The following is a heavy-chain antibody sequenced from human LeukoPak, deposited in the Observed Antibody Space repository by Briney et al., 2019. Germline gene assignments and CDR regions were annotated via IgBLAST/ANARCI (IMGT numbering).Heavy chain of an antibody. D-gene: IGHD1-1*01. CDR1: GFTFSSYG. Sequence: GGSLRLSCAASGFTFSSYGMHWVRRAPGKGLEWVSFLRSYGSNKYYADSVRGRFTISRDNSKNTLFLQMNSLRAEDTALYYCAKELSTGAYFDYWGQGTLVTVS. CDR3: AKELSTGAYFDY. J-gene: IGHJ4*02. V-gene: IGHV3-30*02. CDR2: LRSYGSNK.